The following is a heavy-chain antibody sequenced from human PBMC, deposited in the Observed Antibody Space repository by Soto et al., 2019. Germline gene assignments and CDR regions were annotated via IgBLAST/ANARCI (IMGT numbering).Heavy chain of an antibody. J-gene: IGHJ4*02. CDR1: GGSFSGYY. V-gene: IGHV4-34*01. D-gene: IGHD3-3*01. CDR2: INHSGST. Sequence: PSETLSLTCAVYGGSFSGYYWSWIRQPPGKGLEWIGEINHSGSTNYNPSLKSRVTISVDTSKNQFSLKLSSVTAADTAVYYCARSVGFWSGYYRWGQGTLVTFSS. CDR3: ARSVGFWSGYYR.